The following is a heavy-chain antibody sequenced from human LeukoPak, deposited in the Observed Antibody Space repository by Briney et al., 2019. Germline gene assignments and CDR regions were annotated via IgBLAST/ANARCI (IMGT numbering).Heavy chain of an antibody. J-gene: IGHJ3*02. D-gene: IGHD5-12*01. V-gene: IGHV3-66*01. CDR3: ARDTRWLQSGFYI. CDR2: IYSGGST. Sequence: PGGSLRLSCAASGFTFSSNYMSWVRQAPGKGLEWVSVIYSGGSTYYADSVKGRFTISRDNSKNTLYLQMNSLRAEDTAVYYCARDTRWLQSGFYIWGQGTMVTVSS. CDR1: GFTFSSNY.